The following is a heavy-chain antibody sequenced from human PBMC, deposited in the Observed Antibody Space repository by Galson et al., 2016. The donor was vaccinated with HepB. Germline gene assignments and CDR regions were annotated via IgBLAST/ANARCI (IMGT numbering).Heavy chain of an antibody. CDR3: VARDGYTADY. J-gene: IGHJ4*02. Sequence: SLRLSCAASGFTFSRYGMHWVRQAPGKGLQWVAVISYDKSNKSYGDSVKGRFTISRDNSKNTLYLQMHSLRVEDTAVYYCVARDGYTADYWGQGTLVTVSS. D-gene: IGHD5-24*01. V-gene: IGHV3-30*03. CDR2: ISYDKSNK. CDR1: GFTFSRYG.